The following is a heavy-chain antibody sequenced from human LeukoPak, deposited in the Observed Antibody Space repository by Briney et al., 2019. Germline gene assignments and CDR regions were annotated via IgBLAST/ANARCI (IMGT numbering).Heavy chain of an antibody. CDR1: GGSISSGGYY. D-gene: IGHD6-19*01. Sequence: SQTLSLTCTVSGGSISSGGYYWSWIRQHPGKGLEWIGYIYYSGSTYYNPSLKSRVTISVDTSKNQFSLKLSSVTAADTAVYYCARMVVVAGTWYFDLWGRGTLVTVSS. V-gene: IGHV4-31*03. CDR2: IYYSGST. CDR3: ARMVVVAGTWYFDL. J-gene: IGHJ2*01.